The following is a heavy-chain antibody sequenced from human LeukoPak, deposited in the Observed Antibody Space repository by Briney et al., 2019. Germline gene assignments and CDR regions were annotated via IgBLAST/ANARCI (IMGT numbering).Heavy chain of an antibody. CDR2: MKEDGSEK. J-gene: IGHJ4*02. D-gene: IGHD3-10*01. CDR1: GFTFSDYW. V-gene: IGHV3-7*03. CDR3: ARGPNYGSRSDYFDY. Sequence: PRGSLRLSCAASGFTFSDYWMNWVRQAPGKGLEWMANMKEDGSEKYCVDCVKGRFTISRDNAKNSLYLQMNSLRVEDTAVYYCARGPNYGSRSDYFDYWGQGTLVTVSS.